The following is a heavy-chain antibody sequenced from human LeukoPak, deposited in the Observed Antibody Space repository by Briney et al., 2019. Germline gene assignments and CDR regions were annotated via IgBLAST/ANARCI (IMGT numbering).Heavy chain of an antibody. CDR1: GFTFSSYA. Sequence: GGSLRLSCAASGFTFSSYAMHWVRQAPGKGLEWVAVTSYDGSNKYYADSVKGRFTISRDNSKNTLYLQMNSLRAEDTAVYYCARGISSGWYRAGAFLFDYWGQGTLVTVSS. CDR2: TSYDGSNK. D-gene: IGHD6-19*01. J-gene: IGHJ4*02. CDR3: ARGISSGWYRAGAFLFDY. V-gene: IGHV3-30*04.